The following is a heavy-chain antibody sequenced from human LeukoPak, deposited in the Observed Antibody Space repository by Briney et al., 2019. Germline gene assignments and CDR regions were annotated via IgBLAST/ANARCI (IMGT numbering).Heavy chain of an antibody. V-gene: IGHV4-59*01. J-gene: IGHJ6*02. Sequence: SETLSLTCTVPGGSISSYYWSWIPQPPGKGLEWIGYIHYSGRTNYNPSLQSRVTISVDTSKNQFSLKVRFVTAADTALYYCARDQGGTSGYYGMDVWGQGTTVTVSS. D-gene: IGHD1-26*01. CDR3: ARDQGGTSGYYGMDV. CDR1: GGSISSYY. CDR2: IHYSGRT.